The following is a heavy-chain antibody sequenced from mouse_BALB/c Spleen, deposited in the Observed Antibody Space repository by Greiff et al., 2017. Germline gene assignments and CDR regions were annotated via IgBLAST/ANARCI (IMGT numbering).Heavy chain of an antibody. D-gene: IGHD2-14*01. CDR2: INPSNGGT. CDR3: TNRYDRAMDY. J-gene: IGHJ4*01. CDR1: GYTFTSYY. Sequence: VQLQQSGAELVKPGASVKLSCKASGYTFTSYYMYWVKQRPGQGLEWIGEINPSNGGTNFNEKFKSKATLTVDKSSSTAYMQLSSLTSEDSAVYYCTNRYDRAMDYWGQGTSVTVAS. V-gene: IGHV1S81*02.